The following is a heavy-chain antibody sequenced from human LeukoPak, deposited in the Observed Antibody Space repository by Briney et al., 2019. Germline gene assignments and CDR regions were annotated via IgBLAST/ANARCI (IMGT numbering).Heavy chain of an antibody. V-gene: IGHV3-15*01. J-gene: IGHJ4*02. D-gene: IGHD5-12*01. CDR3: ATDTVATNDYGLDY. CDR1: GFTFSNAW. CDR2: IKSKTEGGPT. Sequence: GGSLRLSCAASGFTFSNAWMSWVRQAPGKGLEWVGRIKSKTEGGPTDYGAPVKARFTISRDDSKNVMFLQMNSLKTEDTAVYYCATDTVATNDYGLDYWGQGTLVTVSS.